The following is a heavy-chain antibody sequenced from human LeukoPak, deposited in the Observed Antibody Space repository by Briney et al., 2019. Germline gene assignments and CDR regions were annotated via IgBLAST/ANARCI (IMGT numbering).Heavy chain of an antibody. CDR3: AREGGFYRPLDY. CDR2: VYLDGRT. J-gene: IGHJ4*02. V-gene: IGHV4-4*02. Sequence: SETLSLTCGVSGGSVSSTNWWPWIRQPPGKGLEWIGEVYLDGRTNFNPSLKSRLTMSVDLSENHVSLKLTSVTAADTAVYYCAREGGFYRPLDYSGQGTLVTVSS. D-gene: IGHD6-25*01. CDR1: GGSVSSTNW.